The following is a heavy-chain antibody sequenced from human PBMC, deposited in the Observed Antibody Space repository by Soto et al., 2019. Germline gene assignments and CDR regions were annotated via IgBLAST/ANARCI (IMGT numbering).Heavy chain of an antibody. V-gene: IGHV3-11*03. J-gene: IGHJ4*02. CDR3: AVDTYYYSSAF. CDR1: GFRFTNHY. CDR2: IDGSGTVT. Sequence: GWSLRLSCAASGFRFTNHYMTWIRQAPGKGLEWVSKIDGSGTVTHYADSVKGRFTVSRDNAKKSVYLPMSSLRAEDTAVYYCAVDTYYYSSAFWGQGNLVTVSS. D-gene: IGHD3-22*01.